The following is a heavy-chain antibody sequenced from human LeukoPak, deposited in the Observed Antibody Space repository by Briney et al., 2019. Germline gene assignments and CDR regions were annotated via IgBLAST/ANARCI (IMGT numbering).Heavy chain of an antibody. V-gene: IGHV4-28*05. CDR1: GGSISSSNW. Sequence: SETLSLTCTVSGGSISSSNWWGWLRRPPGKGLEWIGYIYYSGSIYYNPSLKSRVTMSVDTSKNQFSLKLSSVTAVDTAVYYCARIRYSGSYWFNWYFDLWGRGTLVTVSS. CDR3: ARIRYSGSYWFNWYFDL. J-gene: IGHJ2*01. D-gene: IGHD1-26*01. CDR2: IYYSGSI.